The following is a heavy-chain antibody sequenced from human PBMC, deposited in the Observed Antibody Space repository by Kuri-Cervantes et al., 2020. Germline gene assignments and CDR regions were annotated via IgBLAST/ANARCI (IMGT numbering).Heavy chain of an antibody. V-gene: IGHV3-9*01. CDR3: ARVLEVVPAAILDPDAFDI. J-gene: IGHJ3*02. Sequence: SLKISCAASGFTFSSYAMHWVRQAPGKGLEWVSGISWNSGSIGYADSVKGRFTISRDNAKNSLYLQMNSLRAEDTAVYYCARVLEVVPAAILDPDAFDIWGQGTMVTVSS. CDR2: ISWNSGSI. CDR1: GFTFSSYA. D-gene: IGHD2-2*02.